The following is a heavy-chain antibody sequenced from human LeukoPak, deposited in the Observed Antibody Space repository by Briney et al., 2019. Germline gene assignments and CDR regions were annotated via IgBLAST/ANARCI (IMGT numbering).Heavy chain of an antibody. CDR3: ARDYGYKSGAFDI. CDR1: GGSISSYY. D-gene: IGHD4-17*01. V-gene: IGHV4-59*12. CDR2: IYYSGST. J-gene: IGHJ3*02. Sequence: SETLSLTCTVSGGSISSYYWSWIRQPPGKGLEWIGYIYYSGSTNYNPSLKSRVTISVDTSENQFSLKLNSMTAADTAVYYCARDYGYKSGAFDIWGQGTMVTVSS.